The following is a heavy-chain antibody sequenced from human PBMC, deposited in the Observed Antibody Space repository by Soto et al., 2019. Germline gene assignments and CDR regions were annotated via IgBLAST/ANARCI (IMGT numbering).Heavy chain of an antibody. CDR1: GYSISSSNW. D-gene: IGHD1-1*01. CDR2: IYYSGST. J-gene: IGHJ6*02. Sequence: SETLSLTCAVSGYSISSSNWWGWIRQPPGKGLEWIGFIYYSGSTYNNPSLKSRVTMSVDTSKNQFSLNLSSVTAVDTAVYYCAKTVGHKNDYYGIDVWGQGXTVTVYS. CDR3: AKTVGHKNDYYGIDV. V-gene: IGHV4-28*01.